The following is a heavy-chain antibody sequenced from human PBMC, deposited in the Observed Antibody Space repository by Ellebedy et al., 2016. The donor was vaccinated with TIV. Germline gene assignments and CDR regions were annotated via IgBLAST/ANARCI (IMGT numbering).Heavy chain of an antibody. CDR3: ARMITLVRGLINNDAFDI. D-gene: IGHD3-10*01. Sequence: AASVKVSCKASGYILTSYHIHWVRQAPGQGLEWMGIINPSGGSTSYAQKFQGRVTMTGDPSTRTAYMELSSLRSDDTAVYYCARMITLVRGLINNDAFDIWGQGTMVTVSS. CDR1: GYILTSYH. J-gene: IGHJ3*02. CDR2: INPSGGST. V-gene: IGHV1-46*01.